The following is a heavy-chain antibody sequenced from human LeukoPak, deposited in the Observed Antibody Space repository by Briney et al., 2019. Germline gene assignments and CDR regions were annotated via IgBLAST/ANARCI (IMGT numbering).Heavy chain of an antibody. J-gene: IGHJ6*03. CDR3: ARDTAPDYCSSTSCQGDMDV. CDR2: ISSSSSYI. V-gene: IGHV3-21*01. Sequence: GGALRLSCAACGFTFSSYSMNWVGQAPGKGLEWVSSISSSSSYIYYADSVKGRFTISRDNAKNSLYLQMNSLRADDTAVYYCARDTAPDYCSSTSCQGDMDVWGKGTTVTVSS. CDR1: GFTFSSYS. D-gene: IGHD2-2*01.